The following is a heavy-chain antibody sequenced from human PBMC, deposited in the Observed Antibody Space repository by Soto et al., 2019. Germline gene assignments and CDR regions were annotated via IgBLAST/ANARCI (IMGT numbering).Heavy chain of an antibody. CDR3: ARDVPEQQLVYAHWFDP. V-gene: IGHV1-18*01. CDR2: ISAYNGNT. D-gene: IGHD6-13*01. Sequence: ASVKVSCKASGYTFTSYGISWVRQAPGQGLEWMGWISAYNGNTNYAQKLQGRVTMTTDTSTSTAYMELRSLRSDDTAVYYCARDVPEQQLVYAHWFDPWGQGTLVTVSS. CDR1: GYTFTSYG. J-gene: IGHJ5*02.